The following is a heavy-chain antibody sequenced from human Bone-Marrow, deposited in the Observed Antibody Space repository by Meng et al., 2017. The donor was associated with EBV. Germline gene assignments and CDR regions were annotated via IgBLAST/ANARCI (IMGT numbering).Heavy chain of an antibody. CDR2: IYYSGIT. J-gene: IGHJ5*02. CDR3: ATVKGGNYFPWFDP. V-gene: IGHV4-39*07. CDR1: GASISGISYL. Sequence: QLRLQESGPGLVRPSETLSLTCSVSGASISGISYLWGWIRQSPGEGLEWIASIYYSGITYYNPSLKSRVSISVDTSNNQFSLRLTSVTAADTAVYYCATVKGGNYFPWFDPWGQGTLVTVSS. D-gene: IGHD3-9*01.